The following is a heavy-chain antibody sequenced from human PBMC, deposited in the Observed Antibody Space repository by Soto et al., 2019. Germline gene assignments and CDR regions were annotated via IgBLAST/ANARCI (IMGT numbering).Heavy chain of an antibody. D-gene: IGHD5-18*01. Sequence: SETLSLTCTVSGGSISSYYWSWIRQPPGKGLEWIGYIYYSGSTNYNPSLKSRVTISVDTSKNQFSLKLSSVTAADTAVYYCARGWGKDTPMTAWGQGTLVTVS. J-gene: IGHJ4*02. CDR3: ARGWGKDTPMTA. CDR2: IYYSGST. V-gene: IGHV4-59*01. CDR1: GGSISSYY.